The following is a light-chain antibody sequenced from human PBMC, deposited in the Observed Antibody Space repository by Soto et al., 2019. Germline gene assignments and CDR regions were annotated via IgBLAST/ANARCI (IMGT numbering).Light chain of an antibody. CDR3: QQRSNWPPALS. CDR1: QSVNNF. V-gene: IGKV3-11*01. CDR2: DAS. Sequence: EVVLTQSPATLSLSPGDRATLSCRASQSVNNFLAWYQQKPGQTPRLLIYDASKRATGIPGRFSGSGSGTDSTLTISSLEPEDFAVYYCQQRSNWPPALSFGGGTKVDIK. J-gene: IGKJ4*01.